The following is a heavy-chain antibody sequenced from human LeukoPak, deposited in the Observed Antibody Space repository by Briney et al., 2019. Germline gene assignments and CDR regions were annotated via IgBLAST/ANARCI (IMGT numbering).Heavy chain of an antibody. CDR2: INPKSGGT. Sequence: ASVKVSCKASGYTFTGYYMHWVRQAPGQRLEWMGWINPKSGGTNYAQKFQGRVTMTRDTSTSTAYMELSRLRSDDTAVYYCARDLGYSGYDYLIAFDYWGQGTLVTVSS. CDR1: GYTFTGYY. J-gene: IGHJ4*02. CDR3: ARDLGYSGYDYLIAFDY. D-gene: IGHD5-12*01. V-gene: IGHV1-2*02.